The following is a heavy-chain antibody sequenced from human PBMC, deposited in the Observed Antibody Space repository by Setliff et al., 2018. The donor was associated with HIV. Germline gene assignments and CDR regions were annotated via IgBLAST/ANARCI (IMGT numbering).Heavy chain of an antibody. V-gene: IGHV5-51*01. D-gene: IGHD2-2*01. J-gene: IGHJ4*02. CDR2: IYPVDSET. CDR1: GYNFVDYS. Sequence: LGESLKISCQGSGYNFVDYSIAWVRQVPGKGLEWMGIIYPVDSETRYSPSFQGQVTISADKSINTAYLQWTTLKASDSAMYYCARPGGNDYAGSGFDNWGQGTLVTVSS. CDR3: ARPGGNDYAGSGFDN.